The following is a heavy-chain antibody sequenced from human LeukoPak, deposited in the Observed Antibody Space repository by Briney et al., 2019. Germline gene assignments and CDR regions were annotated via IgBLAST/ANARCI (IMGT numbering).Heavy chain of an antibody. CDR1: GGSISSYY. J-gene: IGHJ4*02. D-gene: IGHD6-13*01. CDR2: IYTSGST. V-gene: IGHV4-4*07. Sequence: SETLSLTCTVSGGSISSYYWSWIRQAAGKGLEWIGGIYTSGSTNYNPSLKSRVNMLVDTSQNQFSLKLSSVTAADTAVYYCARGEAAAGTVSYFDYWGQGTLVTVSS. CDR3: ARGEAAAGTVSYFDY.